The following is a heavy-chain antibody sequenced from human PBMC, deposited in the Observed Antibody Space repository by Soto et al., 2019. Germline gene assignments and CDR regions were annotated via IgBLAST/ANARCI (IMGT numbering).Heavy chain of an antibody. CDR2: IFWDDVK. CDR1: GFSLSTSGVG. J-gene: IGHJ5*02. D-gene: IGHD3-10*01. V-gene: IGHV2-5*02. Sequence: QITLKESGPTLVKPTQTLTLTCTFSGFSLSTSGVGVGWIRQPPGKALEWLALIFWDDVKRYSPSLKSRLTITNDTSNDQGVLTLTNLDPVDTDTYYYTLRQRSGDAGFDPWGQGTLVTVSS. CDR3: TLRQRSGDAGFDP.